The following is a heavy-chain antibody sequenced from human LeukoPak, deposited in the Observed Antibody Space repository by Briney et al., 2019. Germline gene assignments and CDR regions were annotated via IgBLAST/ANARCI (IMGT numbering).Heavy chain of an antibody. V-gene: IGHV3-33*01. J-gene: IGHJ4*02. CDR2: IWYDGSNK. D-gene: IGHD6-19*01. Sequence: GGSLRLSCAASGFTFSSYGMHWVRQAPGKGLEWVAVIWYDGSNKYYADSVKGRFTISRDTSKNTLYLQMNSLRAEDTAVYYCARAPFRYSSGWYTFGYWGQGSLVTVSP. CDR1: GFTFSSYG. CDR3: ARAPFRYSSGWYTFGY.